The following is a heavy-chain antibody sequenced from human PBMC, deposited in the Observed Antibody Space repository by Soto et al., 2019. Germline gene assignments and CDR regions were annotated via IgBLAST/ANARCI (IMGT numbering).Heavy chain of an antibody. CDR1: GYTFTSYD. CDR2: MNPNSGNT. Sequence: GASVKVSCKASGYTFTSYDINWVRQATGQGLEWMGWMNPNSGNTGYAQKFQGRVTMTRNTSISTAYMELSSLRSEDTAVYYCARGRDVLMVYAVDAFDIWGQGTMVTVSS. CDR3: ARGRDVLMVYAVDAFDI. J-gene: IGHJ3*02. D-gene: IGHD2-8*01. V-gene: IGHV1-8*01.